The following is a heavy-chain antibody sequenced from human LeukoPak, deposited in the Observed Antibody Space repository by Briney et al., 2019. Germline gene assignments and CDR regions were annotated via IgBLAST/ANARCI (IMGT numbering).Heavy chain of an antibody. Sequence: KPSETLSLTCAVYGVSFSGYYWSWVRQPPGKGLEWIGEINHSGSTNYNPSLKSRVTISVDTSKNQFSLKLSSVTAADTAVYYCARDLVEVVAAQPPYYYYYYYMDVGGKGTTVTVSS. V-gene: IGHV4-34*01. CDR1: GVSFSGYY. CDR3: ARDLVEVVAAQPPYYYYYYYMDV. D-gene: IGHD2-15*01. J-gene: IGHJ6*03. CDR2: INHSGST.